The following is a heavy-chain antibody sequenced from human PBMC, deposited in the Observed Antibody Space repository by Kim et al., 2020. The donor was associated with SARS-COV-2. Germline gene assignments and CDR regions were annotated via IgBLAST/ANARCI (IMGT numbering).Heavy chain of an antibody. D-gene: IGHD3-3*01. CDR3: ARRITISGVPIRRYFDL. Sequence: GGSLRHSCAASGFTFSSYWMSWVRQAPGKGLEWVANIKRDGSEQYYVDSVRGRFTISRDNAKNSLYLQMNSLRAEDTAVYYCARRITISGVPIRRYFDLWGRRTLDTVSS. CDR2: IKRDGSEQ. J-gene: IGHJ2*01. CDR1: GFTFSSYW. V-gene: IGHV3-7*01.